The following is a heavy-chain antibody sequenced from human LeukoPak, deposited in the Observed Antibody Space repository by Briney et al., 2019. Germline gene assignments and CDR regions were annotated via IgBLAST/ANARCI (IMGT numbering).Heavy chain of an antibody. D-gene: IGHD5-12*01. Sequence: GGSLRLSCVASGFTFGSYTMNWVRQAPGKGLEWVSAISGSGGSTYYADSVKGRFTISRDNSKNTLYLQMNSLKAEDTAVYYCAKDALRVATSDYWGQGTLVTVSS. CDR2: ISGSGGST. CDR3: AKDALRVATSDY. J-gene: IGHJ4*02. CDR1: GFTFGSYT. V-gene: IGHV3-23*01.